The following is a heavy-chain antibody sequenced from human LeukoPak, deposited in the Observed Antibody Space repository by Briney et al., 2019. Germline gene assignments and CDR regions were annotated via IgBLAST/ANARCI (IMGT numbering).Heavy chain of an antibody. CDR1: GFTFTSYW. CDR3: ARGRYYGMDV. V-gene: IGHV3-74*01. CDR2: VNSDGSST. Sequence: GSLRLSCAASGFTFTSYWMHWVRRAPGKGLVWVSRVNSDGSSTTYADSVKGRFTISRDNAKNTLYLQMNSLRAEDTAVYYCARGRYYGMDVWAKGPRSPSP. J-gene: IGHJ6*02.